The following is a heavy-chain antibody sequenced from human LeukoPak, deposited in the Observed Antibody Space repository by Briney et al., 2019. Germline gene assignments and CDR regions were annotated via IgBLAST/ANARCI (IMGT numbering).Heavy chain of an antibody. V-gene: IGHV4-34*01. CDR1: GGSFSGYY. CDR3: ARLYSSGWYVIDY. CDR2: INHSGRT. Sequence: SETLSLTCAIYGGSFSGYYWSWIRQPPGKGREWIGEINHSGRTNYNPSLKSRVTISVDKSKNQVSLKSSSVTAADTAVYYCARLYSSGWYVIDYWGQGTLVTVSS. J-gene: IGHJ4*02. D-gene: IGHD6-19*01.